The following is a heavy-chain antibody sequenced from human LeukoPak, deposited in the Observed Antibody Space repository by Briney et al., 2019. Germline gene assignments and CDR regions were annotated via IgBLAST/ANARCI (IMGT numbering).Heavy chain of an antibody. D-gene: IGHD2-15*01. CDR1: GGSISSSGYY. Sequence: SETLSLTCTVSGGSISSSGYYWGWIRQPPEKGLEWIGSIYYSGSTYYNPSLKSRVTISVDTSKNQFSLKLNSVTAADTAVYYCARPERAVRSGYCSGGNCHYYFGMDVWGQGTTVTVSS. CDR3: ARPERAVRSGYCSGGNCHYYFGMDV. CDR2: IYYSGST. V-gene: IGHV4-39*01. J-gene: IGHJ6*02.